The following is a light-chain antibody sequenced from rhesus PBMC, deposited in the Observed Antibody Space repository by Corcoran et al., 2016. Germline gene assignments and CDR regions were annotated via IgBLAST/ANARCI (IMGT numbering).Light chain of an antibody. CDR1: QNIYSN. CDR2: AAS. CDR3: QHYYDNPFT. J-gene: IGKJ3*01. V-gene: IGKV1S12*01. Sequence: DIQMTQSPSALSASVGDRVTISCRASQNIYSNLAWYQQKPGKAPKLLIYAASSSQSGIPSRFCGNGSWTDFSLPISCLQPEDSAGYYCQHYYDNPFTFGPGTKLDIK.